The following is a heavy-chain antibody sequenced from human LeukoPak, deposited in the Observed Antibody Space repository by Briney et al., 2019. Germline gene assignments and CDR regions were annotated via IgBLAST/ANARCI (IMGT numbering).Heavy chain of an antibody. CDR2: IIPIFGTA. J-gene: IGHJ1*01. V-gene: IGHV1-69*13. CDR1: GGTFSSYA. Sequence: ASVKVSCKASGGTFSSYAISWVRQAPGQGLEWMGGIIPIFGTANYAQKFQGRVTITADESTSTAYMELSSLGSEDTAVYYCASGYGVSSLYAEYFQHWGQGTLVTVSS. CDR3: ASGYGVSSLYAEYFQH. D-gene: IGHD4-17*01.